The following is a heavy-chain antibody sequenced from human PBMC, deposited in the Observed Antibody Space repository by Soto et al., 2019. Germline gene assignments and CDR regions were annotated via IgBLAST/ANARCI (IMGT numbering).Heavy chain of an antibody. J-gene: IGHJ6*03. D-gene: IGHD3-3*01. Sequence: ASVKVSCKASGYTLTGDGIGWVRQAPGQGLEWMGWISAYNGNTNYAQKLQGRVTMTTDTSTSTAYMELRSLRSDDTAVYYCARQAAGGYDFWSGQSYYYYYMDVWGKGTTVTVSS. CDR1: GYTLTGDG. CDR3: ARQAAGGYDFWSGQSYYYYYMDV. CDR2: ISAYNGNT. V-gene: IGHV1-18*01.